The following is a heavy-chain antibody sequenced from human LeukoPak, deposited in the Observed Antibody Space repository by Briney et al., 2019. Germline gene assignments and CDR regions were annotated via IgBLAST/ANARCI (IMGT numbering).Heavy chain of an antibody. Sequence: SETLSLTCTVSGGSISSSTYYWGWIRQPPGKGLEWIGSIYYSGNTYYNPSLKSRVTISVDTSKNQFSLKLSSVTAADTAVYYCARATRGVAGRGYFDYWGQGTLVTVSS. CDR3: ARATRGVAGRGYFDY. J-gene: IGHJ4*02. V-gene: IGHV4-39*07. CDR2: IYYSGNT. D-gene: IGHD3-10*01. CDR1: GGSISSSTYY.